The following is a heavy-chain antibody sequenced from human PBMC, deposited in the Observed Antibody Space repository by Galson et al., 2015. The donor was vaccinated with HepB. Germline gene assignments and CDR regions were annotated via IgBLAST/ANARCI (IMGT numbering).Heavy chain of an antibody. CDR2: IIPILGIA. Sequence: SVKVSCKASGGTLRSYAINWVRQAPGQGLELMGGIIPILGIANYAQKFQGRVTITADKSTTTAYMELSSLGSEDTAVYYCARVSTLYDSSEYAHDAFDMWGQGTMVTVSS. D-gene: IGHD3-22*01. CDR1: GGTLRSYA. V-gene: IGHV1-69*10. CDR3: ARVSTLYDSSEYAHDAFDM. J-gene: IGHJ3*02.